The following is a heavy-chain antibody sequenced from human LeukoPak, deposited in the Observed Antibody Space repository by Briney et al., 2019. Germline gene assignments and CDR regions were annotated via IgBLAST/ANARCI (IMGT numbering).Heavy chain of an antibody. V-gene: IGHV1-69*04. J-gene: IGHJ4*02. Sequence: GASVKVSCKASGGTFSSYAISWVRQAPGQGLEWMGRIIPILGIANYAQKFQGRVTITADKSTSTAYMELSSLRSEDTAVYYCASGFGVVRPLDYWGQGTLVTVSS. CDR1: GGTFSSYA. CDR2: IIPILGIA. D-gene: IGHD3-3*01. CDR3: ASGFGVVRPLDY.